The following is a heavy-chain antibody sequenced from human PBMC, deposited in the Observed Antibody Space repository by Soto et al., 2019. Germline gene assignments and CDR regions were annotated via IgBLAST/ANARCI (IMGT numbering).Heavy chain of an antibody. Sequence: QVQLVESGGGVVQPGRSLRLSCAASGFTFSSYGMHWVRQAPGKGLEWLAVMSYDGSNKYYADSVKGRFTISRDNSKNTLYLQLNSLRAEDTAVYPCAKAGTSCGGDCYTIFNFDYWGQGTLVTVS. J-gene: IGHJ4*02. CDR2: MSYDGSNK. D-gene: IGHD2-21*02. CDR3: AKAGTSCGGDCYTIFNFDY. CDR1: GFTFSSYG. V-gene: IGHV3-30*18.